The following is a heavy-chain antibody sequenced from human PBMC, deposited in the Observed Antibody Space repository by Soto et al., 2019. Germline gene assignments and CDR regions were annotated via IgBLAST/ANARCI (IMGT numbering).Heavy chain of an antibody. Sequence: PGGSLRLSCAASGFTVSSNYMSWVRQAPGKGLEWVSVIYSGGSTYYADSVKGRFTISRDNSKNTLYLQMNSLRAEDTAVYYCARDNCSSTSCYDHYYYYYMDVWGKGTTVTVSS. CDR1: GFTVSSNY. CDR3: ARDNCSSTSCYDHYYYYYMDV. J-gene: IGHJ6*03. CDR2: IYSGGST. V-gene: IGHV3-66*01. D-gene: IGHD2-2*01.